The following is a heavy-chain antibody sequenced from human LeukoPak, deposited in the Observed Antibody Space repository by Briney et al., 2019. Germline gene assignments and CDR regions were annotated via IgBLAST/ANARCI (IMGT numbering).Heavy chain of an antibody. D-gene: IGHD5-12*01. CDR1: GDSISSGGYY. CDR2: VSYSGNT. J-gene: IGHJ4*02. V-gene: IGHV4-31*03. CDR3: ARAPVATPSEFDY. Sequence: PSETLSLTCTVSGDSISSGGYYWSWIRQHPGKGLEWIGYVSYSGNTYYNPSLKSRAAISADTPKNQFSLKLSSTTAADTAVYYCARAPVATPSEFDYWGQGTLVTVSS.